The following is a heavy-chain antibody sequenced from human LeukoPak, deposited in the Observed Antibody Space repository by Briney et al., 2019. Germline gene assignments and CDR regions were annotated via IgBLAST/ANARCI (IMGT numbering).Heavy chain of an antibody. CDR3: ARLGVHTAMVAHD. V-gene: IGHV5-51*01. CDR2: IYPGDSDT. Sequence: GEFLKISCKGSGYSFTSHWIGWVCQMPGKGLEWMGIIYPGDSDTRYSPSFQGQVTISADKSISTAYLQWSSLKASDTAMYYCARLGVHTAMVAHDWGQGTLVTVSS. CDR1: GYSFTSHW. J-gene: IGHJ4*02. D-gene: IGHD5-18*01.